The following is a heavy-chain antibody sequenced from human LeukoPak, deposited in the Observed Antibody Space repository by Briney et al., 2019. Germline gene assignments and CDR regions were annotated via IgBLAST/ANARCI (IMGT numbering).Heavy chain of an antibody. V-gene: IGHV1-46*01. Sequence: ASVKVSCKASGYTFTSYYMHWVRQAPGQGPEWMGIINPSDASTTYVQKFQGRVTMTRDMSTSTVYMELSSLRSEDTAVYYCARLARYSWSPISPLYYYYYMDVWGKGTTVTVSS. CDR1: GYTFTSYY. J-gene: IGHJ6*03. D-gene: IGHD1-26*01. CDR2: INPSDAST. CDR3: ARLARYSWSPISPLYYYYYMDV.